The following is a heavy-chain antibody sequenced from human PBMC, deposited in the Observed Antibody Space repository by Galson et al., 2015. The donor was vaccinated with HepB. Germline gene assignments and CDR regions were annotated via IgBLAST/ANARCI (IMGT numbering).Heavy chain of an antibody. D-gene: IGHD1-26*01. CDR2: ISRSGSNI. CDR3: ARDKGGSYNPFEDYYYGMDV. CDR1: GFMFSDYY. Sequence: LRLSCAASGFMFSDYYMSWIRQAPGKGLEWVSYISRSGSNIYYADSVKGRFTISRDNAKKSLYLQMNSPRAEDTAVYYCARDKGGSYNPFEDYYYGMDVWGQGTTVTVSS. V-gene: IGHV3-11*01. J-gene: IGHJ6*02.